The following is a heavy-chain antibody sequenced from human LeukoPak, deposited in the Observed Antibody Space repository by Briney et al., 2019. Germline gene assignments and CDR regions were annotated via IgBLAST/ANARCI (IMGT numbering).Heavy chain of an antibody. CDR2: INHSGST. V-gene: IGHV4-34*01. J-gene: IGHJ6*03. CDR3: ARGSLFFYYYMDV. D-gene: IGHD3-10*01. CDR1: GGSFSGYY. Sequence: SXXLSLTCAVYGGSFSGYYWSWIRQPPGKGLEWIGEINHSGSTNYNPSLKSRVTISVDTSENQFSLKLSSVTAADTAVYYCARGSLFFYYYMDVWGKGTTVTVSS.